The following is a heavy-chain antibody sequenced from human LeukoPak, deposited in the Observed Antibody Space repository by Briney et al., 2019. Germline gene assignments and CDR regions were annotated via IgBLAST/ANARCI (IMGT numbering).Heavy chain of an antibody. V-gene: IGHV1-69*13. Sequence: VASVKVSCKASGGTFSSYAISWVRQAPGQGLEWMGGIIPIFGTANYAQKFQGRVTITADESTSTAYMELRSLRSDDTAVYYCARGAYRSSSWYVYWGQGTLVTVSS. D-gene: IGHD6-13*01. CDR2: IIPIFGTA. J-gene: IGHJ4*02. CDR3: ARGAYRSSSWYVY. CDR1: GGTFSSYA.